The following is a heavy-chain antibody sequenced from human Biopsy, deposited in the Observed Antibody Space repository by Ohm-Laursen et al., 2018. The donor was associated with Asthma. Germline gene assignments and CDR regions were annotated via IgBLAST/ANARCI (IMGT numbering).Heavy chain of an antibody. CDR1: GDSFSNYA. J-gene: IGHJ6*02. D-gene: IGHD5-12*01. CDR2: LIPVLGTP. CDR3: ARGYSGSDRIVYYYSGLEV. V-gene: IGHV1-69*01. Sequence: SSVKVSCKVSGDSFSNYAISWVRQAPGQGLEWMGGLIPVLGTPDHAQMFEGRVTITADESTSTAYMELSSLSSEDPAVYYCARGYSGSDRIVYYYSGLEVWGQGTTVTVSS.